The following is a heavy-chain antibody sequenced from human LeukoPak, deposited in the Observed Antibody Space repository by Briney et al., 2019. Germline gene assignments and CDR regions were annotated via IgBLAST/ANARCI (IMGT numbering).Heavy chain of an antibody. J-gene: IGHJ4*02. Sequence: SDPLSLTCTVSGRPLSRYYWSWLRQPPGKGLEWIGYIYYSGRTNYNPPLKRRVTISVYPSKNQFSLKLSSVTAADTAIYYCARSYGSGGSCWVYFDYWGQGTLVTASS. CDR1: GRPLSRYY. CDR3: ARSYGSGGSCWVYFDY. V-gene: IGHV4-59*08. D-gene: IGHD2-15*01. CDR2: IYYSGRT.